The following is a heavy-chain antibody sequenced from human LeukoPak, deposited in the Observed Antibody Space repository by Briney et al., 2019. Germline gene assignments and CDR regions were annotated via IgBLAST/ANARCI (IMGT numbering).Heavy chain of an antibody. CDR3: ARQDSSWSFDY. Sequence: SETLSLTCTVSGGSINNNYWSWIRQPPGKGLEWIGHIYYSGSTNYNPSLKSRVTISVDTSKNQSSLKLSSVTAADTAVYYCARQDSSWSFDYWGQGTLVTVSS. D-gene: IGHD6-19*01. CDR2: IYYSGST. V-gene: IGHV4-59*08. CDR1: GGSINNNY. J-gene: IGHJ4*02.